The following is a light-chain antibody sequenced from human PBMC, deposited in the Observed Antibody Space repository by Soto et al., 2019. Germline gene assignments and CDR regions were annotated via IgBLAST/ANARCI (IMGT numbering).Light chain of an antibody. CDR3: QSYDDSLSVHYV. CDR2: GNT. Sequence: QSVLTQPPSVSGAPGQRVTISCTGSSSNIGSTYDVQWYQQLPGTAPKLLIHGNTDRPSGVPDRFSGSKSGTSASVAITGLQADDEADYYCQSYDDSLSVHYVFGTGTKLTVL. J-gene: IGLJ1*01. V-gene: IGLV1-40*01. CDR1: SSNIGSTYD.